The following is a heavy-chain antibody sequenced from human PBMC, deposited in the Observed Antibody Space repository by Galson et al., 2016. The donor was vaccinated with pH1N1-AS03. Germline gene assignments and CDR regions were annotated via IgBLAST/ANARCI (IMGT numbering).Heavy chain of an antibody. CDR2: VSGHDGET. V-gene: IGHV1-18*04. CDR3: AREECSSSSCRRDQNYYMDV. J-gene: IGHJ6*03. D-gene: IGHD2-2*01. Sequence: SVKVSCKASGYTFTSYGISWVRQAPGQGLEWMGWVSGHDGETNYAENMEGRVTMTADKSTSTAYMDLSTLISEDTAMYYCAREECSSSSCRRDQNYYMDVWGKGTTVTVSS. CDR1: GYTFTSYG.